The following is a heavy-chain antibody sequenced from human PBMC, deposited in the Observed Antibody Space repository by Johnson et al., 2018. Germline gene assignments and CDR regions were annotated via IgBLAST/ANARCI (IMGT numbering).Heavy chain of an antibody. V-gene: IGHV3-74*01. Sequence: EVQLVESGGGLVHTGGSLRLSCAASGFTFSSYWMHWVRQAPGKGRVWVSRINRDGSTTRYAASVKGRFTISRDNAKNTLYLQMNSLRAEDMATYYFTRDWNNAYDIWGQGTMVAVSS. D-gene: IGHD1-1*01. CDR2: INRDGSTT. CDR1: GFTFSSYW. CDR3: TRDWNNAYDI. J-gene: IGHJ3*02.